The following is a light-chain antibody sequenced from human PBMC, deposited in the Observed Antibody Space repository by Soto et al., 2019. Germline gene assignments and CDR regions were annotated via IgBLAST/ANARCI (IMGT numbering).Light chain of an antibody. J-gene: IGKJ4*01. CDR3: QEGSTLLT. CDR2: AAS. Sequence: DIQITQSPSSLSTSVGDRVTITCRTSQSVSTYLNWYQQRPGKAPKLLIYAASSLESGVPSRFSGRGSGTDFTLTISSLQPEDFATYYCQEGSTLLTFGGGTRVEIK. CDR1: QSVSTY. V-gene: IGKV1-39*01.